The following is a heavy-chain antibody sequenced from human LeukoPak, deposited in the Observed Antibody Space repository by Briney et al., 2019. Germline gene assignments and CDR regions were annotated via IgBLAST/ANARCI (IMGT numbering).Heavy chain of an antibody. V-gene: IGHV3-53*01. J-gene: IGHJ4*02. CDR2: IYSGGTT. CDR3: VSGLELDY. Sequence: PGGSLRLSCAASGFTVSSSYMSWVRQAPGKGLEWLSVIYSGGTTYYADSVKGRFTISRDNSKNTLYLQMNNLRAEDTAMYYCVSGLELDYWGQGTLVTVSS. CDR1: GFTVSSSY.